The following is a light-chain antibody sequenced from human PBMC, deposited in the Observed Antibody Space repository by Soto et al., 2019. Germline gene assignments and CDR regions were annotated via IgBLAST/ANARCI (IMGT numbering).Light chain of an antibody. CDR2: DAS. V-gene: IGKV1-12*01. CDR3: LQVSSFPLT. CDR1: PGIATA. Sequence: DLQMTQSPSSVYASVGDRVIIICRASPGIATALAWYQQKPGKVPKLLIYDASSLQSGVPSRFSGSVSGTDCTLTVSSLQPDDFATYFCLQVSSFPLTFGGGTKVQIK. J-gene: IGKJ4*01.